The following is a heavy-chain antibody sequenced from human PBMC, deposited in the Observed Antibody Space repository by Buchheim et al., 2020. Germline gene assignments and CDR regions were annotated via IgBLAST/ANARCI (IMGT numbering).Heavy chain of an antibody. CDR2: IYYSGST. D-gene: IGHD5-12*01. J-gene: IGHJ4*02. V-gene: IGHV4-59*01. CDR1: GGSISSYY. Sequence: QVQLQESGLGLVKPSETLSLTCTVSGGSISSYYWSWIRQPPGKGLEWIGYIYYSGSTNYNPSLKSRVTISVDTSKNQFSLKLSSVTAADTAVYYCARTARAGKVATSFDYWGQGTL. CDR3: ARTARAGKVATSFDY.